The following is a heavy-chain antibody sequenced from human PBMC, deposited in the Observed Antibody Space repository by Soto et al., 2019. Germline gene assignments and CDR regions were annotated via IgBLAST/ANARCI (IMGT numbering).Heavy chain of an antibody. J-gene: IGHJ6*02. CDR1: GYTFTGYY. V-gene: IGHV1-2*02. D-gene: IGHD2-2*01. CDR3: ARGVPAAIRQYYYYGMDV. Sequence: ASVKVSCKASGYTFTGYYIHWVRQAPGQGLEWMGWINPNSGGTNYAQKFQGRVTMTRDTSISTAYMELSRLRSDDTAVYYCARGVPAAIRQYYYYGMDVWGQGTTVTVSS. CDR2: INPNSGGT.